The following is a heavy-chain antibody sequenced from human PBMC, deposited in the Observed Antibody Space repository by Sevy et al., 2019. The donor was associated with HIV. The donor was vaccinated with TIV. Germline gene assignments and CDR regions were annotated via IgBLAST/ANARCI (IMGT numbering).Heavy chain of an antibody. V-gene: IGHV3-72*01. CDR3: ARGKDSGMAGYYYYYMDV. J-gene: IGHJ6*03. D-gene: IGHD5-18*01. CDR2: SRDKANSHTT. Sequence: GGSLRLSCAASGFTFSDHYMEWVRQAPGKGLEWVGRSRDKANSHTTEYVASVKGRFTISRDDSKNSLYLQMNSLKTEDTAVYYCARGKDSGMAGYYYYYMDVWGKETTVTVSS. CDR1: GFTFSDHY.